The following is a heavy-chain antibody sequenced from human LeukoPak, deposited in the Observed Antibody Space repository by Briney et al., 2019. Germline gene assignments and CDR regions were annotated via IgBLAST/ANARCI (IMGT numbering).Heavy chain of an antibody. CDR1: GFTFSSYG. J-gene: IGHJ4*02. Sequence: GGSLRLSCAASGFTFSSYGMSWVRQAPGKGLEWVSGISGSGGATYYADSVKGRFTISRDDPHNTLYLQMNSLRAEDTAVYFCARGGVDYYGSGTYYLMYYFDYWGQGALVTASS. D-gene: IGHD3-10*01. V-gene: IGHV3-23*01. CDR3: ARGGVDYYGSGTYYLMYYFDY. CDR2: ISGSGGAT.